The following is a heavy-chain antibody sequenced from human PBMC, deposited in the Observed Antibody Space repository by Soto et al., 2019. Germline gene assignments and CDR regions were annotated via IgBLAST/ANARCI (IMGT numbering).Heavy chain of an antibody. CDR1: GGSISSRSYY. J-gene: IGHJ2*01. D-gene: IGHD3-10*01. CDR3: AGVELDRGSYWYFDL. CDR2: IYYSGST. Sequence: SETLSLTCTVSGGSISSRSYYWGWIRQPPGKGLECIGSIYYSGSTYYNPSLKSRVTISIDTSKNQFSLKLSSVTAADTAVYYCAGVELDRGSYWYFDLWGRGTMGTVSS. V-gene: IGHV4-39*01.